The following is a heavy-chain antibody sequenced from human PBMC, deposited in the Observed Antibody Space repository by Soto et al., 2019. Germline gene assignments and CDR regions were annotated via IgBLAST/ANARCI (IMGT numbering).Heavy chain of an antibody. D-gene: IGHD6-13*01. V-gene: IGHV3-11*01. CDR2: IGNRGTGI. Sequence: QVQLVESGGGLVKPGGSLRLSCEASGFTFGDYYMTWIRQAPGKGLEWVSFIGNRGTGIYYADSVKGRFTIFRDNAKNSLYLQMNSLRAEDTAMYDWARELRAVGMASRFDPWGQGTLVTVSS. CDR3: ARELRAVGMASRFDP. CDR1: GFTFGDYY. J-gene: IGHJ5*02.